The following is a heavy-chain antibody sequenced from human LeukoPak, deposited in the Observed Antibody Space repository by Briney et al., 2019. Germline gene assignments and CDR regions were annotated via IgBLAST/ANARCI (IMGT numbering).Heavy chain of an antibody. D-gene: IGHD1-14*01. CDR2: IYYSGST. J-gene: IGHJ4*02. CDR1: GTSISSYY. Sequence: SSQTLSLTCTVSGTSISSYYWSWIRQLPGKGLEGIGYIYYSGSTNYNPSLKSRVTISVDTSKNQFSLRLSSVTAADTAVYYCARLGGTSSGTDYWGQGTLVTVSS. CDR3: ARLGGTSSGTDY. V-gene: IGHV4-59*08.